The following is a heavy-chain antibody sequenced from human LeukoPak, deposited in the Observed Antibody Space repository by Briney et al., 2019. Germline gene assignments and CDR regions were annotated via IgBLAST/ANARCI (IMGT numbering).Heavy chain of an antibody. CDR2: ISGSGGNT. CDR1: GFTFSSYA. CDR3: ARGLTIFGVEGAFDI. Sequence: GGSLRLSCAASGFTFSSYAMSWVRQAPGKGLEWVSAISGSGGNTYYADSVKGRFTISRDNSKNTLYLQMNSLRAEDTAVYYCARGLTIFGVEGAFDIWGQGTMVTVSS. V-gene: IGHV3-23*01. D-gene: IGHD3-3*01. J-gene: IGHJ3*02.